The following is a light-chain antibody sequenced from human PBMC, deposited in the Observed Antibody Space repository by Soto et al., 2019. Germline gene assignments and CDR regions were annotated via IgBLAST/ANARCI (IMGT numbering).Light chain of an antibody. CDR3: GTWDSSLRGV. CDR1: YSNIGNND. V-gene: IGLV1-51*01. Sequence: QSVLTQPPSVPAAPGQNVTISCSGSYSNIGNNDVSWYQQFPGTVPKLLIYDNYKRPSGIPDRFSGSKSGTSATLGISGLQTWDEADYYCGTWDSSLRGVFGGGTKLTVL. J-gene: IGLJ3*02. CDR2: DNY.